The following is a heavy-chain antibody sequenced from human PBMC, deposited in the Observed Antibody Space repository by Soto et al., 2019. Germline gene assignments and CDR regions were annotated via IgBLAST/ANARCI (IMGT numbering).Heavy chain of an antibody. Sequence: QVQLQESGPGLVKPSDTLSLTCADSGYSISSSNWWGWIRQPPGKGLEWIGYIYYSGTTYYNPSLKSRVTMSVDTSKNEFSLKLTSVTAVDTAVYYCARREIQGPIDYWGQGTLVTVSS. D-gene: IGHD1-26*01. V-gene: IGHV4-28*01. J-gene: IGHJ4*02. CDR1: GYSISSSNW. CDR2: IYYSGTT. CDR3: ARREIQGPIDY.